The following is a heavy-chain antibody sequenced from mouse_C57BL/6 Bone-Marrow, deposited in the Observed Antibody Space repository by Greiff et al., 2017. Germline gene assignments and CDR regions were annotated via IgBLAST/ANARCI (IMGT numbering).Heavy chain of an antibody. CDR2: ISSGGSYT. CDR1: GFTFSSYG. D-gene: IGHD2-13*01. CDR3: ARPEGYGDGFAY. V-gene: IGHV5-6*01. Sequence: EVQGVESGGDLVKPGGSLKLSCAASGFTFSSYGLSWVRQTPDKRLAWVATISSGGSYTYYPDSVKGRFPISRDNAKNTLYLQMSSMKSEDTAMYYCARPEGYGDGFAYWGQGTLVTVSA. J-gene: IGHJ3*01.